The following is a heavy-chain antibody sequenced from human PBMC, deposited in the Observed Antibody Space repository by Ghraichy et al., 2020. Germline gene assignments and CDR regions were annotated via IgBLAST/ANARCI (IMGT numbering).Heavy chain of an antibody. D-gene: IGHD3-22*01. V-gene: IGHV4-4*07. CDR1: GGSISSYY. CDR2: IYTSGST. Sequence: SETLSLTCTVSGGSISSYYWSWIRQPAGKGLEWIGRIYTSGSTNYNPSLKSRVTMSVDTSKNQFSLKLSSVTAADTAVYYCAREAPPYYYDSSGYFDYWGQGAQVTVFS. CDR3: AREAPPYYYDSSGYFDY. J-gene: IGHJ4*02.